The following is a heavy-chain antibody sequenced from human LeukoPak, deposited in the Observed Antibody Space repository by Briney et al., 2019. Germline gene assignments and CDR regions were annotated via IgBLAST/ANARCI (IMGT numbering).Heavy chain of an antibody. V-gene: IGHV4-4*07. CDR2: IYSSGSA. CDR3: ARGQDWFDP. CDR1: GGSISGYH. J-gene: IGHJ5*02. Sequence: SETLSLTCIVSGGSISGYHWSWIRQPAGRGLEWIGRIYSSGSANYNPSLKSRVSMSVDTSNNEFSLSLTSVTAADTAIYYCARGQDWFDPWGQGTLVTVSS.